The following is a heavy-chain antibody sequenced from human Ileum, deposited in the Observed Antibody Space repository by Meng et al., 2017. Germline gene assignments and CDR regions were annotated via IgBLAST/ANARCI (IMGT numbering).Heavy chain of an antibody. Sequence: GSLRLSCAASGFFFNNFGMHWVRQAPGKGLEWVAVIWYDGSKEYYADSVQGRFTISRDNFNNTVYLEMKSLRAEDTAVYYCGRDVAVGLTCLGSWGPGALVTVSS. D-gene: IGHD6-19*01. V-gene: IGHV3-33*01. CDR2: IWYDGSKE. CDR3: GRDVAVGLTCLGS. CDR1: GFFFNNFG. J-gene: IGHJ5*02.